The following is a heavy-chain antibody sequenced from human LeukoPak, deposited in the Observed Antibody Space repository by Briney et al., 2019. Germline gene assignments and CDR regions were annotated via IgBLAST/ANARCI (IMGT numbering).Heavy chain of an antibody. Sequence: ASVKVSCKASGGTFSSYGICWVRQAPGQGLEWMGGIIPKFGRTHYAQKFQGRVTVTVDESTSTAYMELSGLGSEDTAVYYCARDSTGGSYYKFDYWGQGTLVTVSS. CDR1: GGTFSSYG. CDR3: ARDSTGGSYYKFDY. V-gene: IGHV1-69*01. CDR2: IIPKFGRT. J-gene: IGHJ4*02. D-gene: IGHD1-26*01.